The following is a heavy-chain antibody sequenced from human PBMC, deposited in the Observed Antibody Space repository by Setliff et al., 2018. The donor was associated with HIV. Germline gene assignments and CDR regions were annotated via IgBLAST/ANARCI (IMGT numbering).Heavy chain of an antibody. J-gene: IGHJ4*02. Sequence: SETLSLTCTVSGDSIRGYYWNWIRQPAGKGLEWIGHIHTTGSITYNPSLRIRVTISLDTSKNQVSLSLASVTAADTAVYYCARDGGGSGWSLGEFDFWGQGTLVTVSS. V-gene: IGHV4-4*07. CDR2: IHTTGSI. D-gene: IGHD6-19*01. CDR1: GDSIRGYY. CDR3: ARDGGGSGWSLGEFDF.